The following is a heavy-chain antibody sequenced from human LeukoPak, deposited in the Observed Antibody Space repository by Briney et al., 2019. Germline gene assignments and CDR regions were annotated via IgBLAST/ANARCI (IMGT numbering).Heavy chain of an antibody. J-gene: IGHJ5*02. D-gene: IGHD2-15*01. CDR1: GGSISSYY. CDR2: IYYSGST. CDR3: ARHGYCSGGSCPNWFDP. V-gene: IGHV4-59*08. Sequence: PSETLSLTCTVSGGSISSYYWSWIRQPPGKGLEWIGYIYYSGSTNYNPSLKSRVTISVDTSKNQFSLKLSSVTAADTAVYYCARHGYCSGGSCPNWFDPWGQGTLVTVSS.